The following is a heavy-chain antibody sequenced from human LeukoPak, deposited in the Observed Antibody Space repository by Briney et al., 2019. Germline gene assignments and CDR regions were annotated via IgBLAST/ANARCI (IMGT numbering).Heavy chain of an antibody. CDR1: GFTFSSYW. V-gene: IGHV3-7*01. CDR3: VRGALPGRSLPGY. J-gene: IGHJ4*02. CDR2: IKNDGSET. D-gene: IGHD3-9*01. Sequence: GGSLRLSCAASGFTFSSYWMTWVRQAPGKGLEWVARIKNDGSETNYVDSVKGRFTISRDNAKNSLYLQMNSLRAEDTAVYYCVRGALPGRSLPGYWGQGTLVTVSS.